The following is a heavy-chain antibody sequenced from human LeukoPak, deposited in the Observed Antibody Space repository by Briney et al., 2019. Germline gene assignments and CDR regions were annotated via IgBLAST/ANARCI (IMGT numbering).Heavy chain of an antibody. CDR2: INWNGGST. V-gene: IGHV3-20*04. Sequence: GGSLRLSCAASEFTFDDYGMGWVRQAPGKGLEWVSGINWNGGSTGYADSAKGRFTISRDNAKNSLYLQMNSLRAEDTALYYCARGQLGTTYYYYYYMDVWGKGTTVTVSS. CDR1: EFTFDDYG. D-gene: IGHD6-13*01. CDR3: ARGQLGTTYYYYYYMDV. J-gene: IGHJ6*03.